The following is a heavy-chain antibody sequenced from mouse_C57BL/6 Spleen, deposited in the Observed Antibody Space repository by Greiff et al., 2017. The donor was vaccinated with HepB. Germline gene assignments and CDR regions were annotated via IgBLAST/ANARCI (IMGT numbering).Heavy chain of an antibody. V-gene: IGHV1-15*01. CDR2: IDPETGGT. J-gene: IGHJ2*01. CDR3: TRGTLLGNFDY. D-gene: IGHD3-3*01. CDR1: GYTFTDYE. Sequence: QVQLQQSGAELVRPGASVTLSCKASGYTFTDYEMHWVKQTPVHGLEWIGAIDPETGGTAYNQKFKGKAILTADKSSSTAYMELRSLTSEDSAVYYCTRGTLLGNFDYWGQGTTLTVSS.